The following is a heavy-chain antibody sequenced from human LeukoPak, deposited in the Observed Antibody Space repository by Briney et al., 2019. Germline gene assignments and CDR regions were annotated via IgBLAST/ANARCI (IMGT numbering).Heavy chain of an antibody. CDR2: INHSGST. Sequence: SETLSLSCAVYGGSFSRYYWSWIRQPPGKGLEWIGEINHSGSTNYNPSLKSRVTISVDTSKNQFSLKLSSVTAADTAVYYCARSAIAVAGMFDYWGQGTLVTVSS. CDR3: ARSAIAVAGMFDY. J-gene: IGHJ4*02. CDR1: GGSFSRYY. V-gene: IGHV4-34*01. D-gene: IGHD6-19*01.